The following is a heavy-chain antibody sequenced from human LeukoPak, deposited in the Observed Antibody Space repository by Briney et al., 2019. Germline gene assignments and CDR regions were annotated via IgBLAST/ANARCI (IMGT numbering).Heavy chain of an antibody. D-gene: IGHD6-19*01. Sequence: ASVKVSCKASGYTFTSYYMHWVRQAPGQGLEWMGIINPSGGSTSYAQKFQGRVTMTRDTSLNTAYMELSRLTSDDTAVYYCARVPGYSSDKRSLSWFDPWGQGTLVTVSS. CDR3: ARVPGYSSDKRSLSWFDP. J-gene: IGHJ5*02. CDR2: INPSGGST. CDR1: GYTFTSYY. V-gene: IGHV1-46*01.